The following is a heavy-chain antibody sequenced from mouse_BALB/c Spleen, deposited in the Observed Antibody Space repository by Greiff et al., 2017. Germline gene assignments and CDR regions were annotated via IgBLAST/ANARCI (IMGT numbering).Heavy chain of an antibody. CDR3: AGFAY. CDR2: IWSGGST. CDR1: GFSLTSYG. V-gene: IGHV2-2*02. J-gene: IGHJ3*01. Sequence: QVQLQQSGPGLVQPSQSLSITCTVSGFSLTSYGVHWVRQSPGKGLEWLVVIWSGGSTDYNAAFISRLSISKDNSKSQVCFKMNSLQANDTAIYYCAGFAYWGQGTLVTVSA.